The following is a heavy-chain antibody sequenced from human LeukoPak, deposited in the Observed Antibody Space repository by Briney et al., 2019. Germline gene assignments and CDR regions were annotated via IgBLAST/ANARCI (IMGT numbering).Heavy chain of an antibody. CDR2: VDPEDGET. CDR1: GYTFTDYY. V-gene: IGHV1-69-2*01. D-gene: IGHD3-3*01. CDR3: ATIDYDFWSGLRD. Sequence: ASVKVSCKVSGYTFTDYYMHWVQQAPGEGLEWMGLVDPEDGETIYAEKFQGRVTITADTSTDTAYMELSSLRSEDTAVYYCATIDYDFWSGLRDWGQGTLVTVSS. J-gene: IGHJ4*02.